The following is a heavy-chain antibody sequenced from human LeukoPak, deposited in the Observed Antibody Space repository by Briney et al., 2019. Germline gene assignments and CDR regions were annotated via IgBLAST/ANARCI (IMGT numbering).Heavy chain of an antibody. CDR3: ARSIVGATLIPFDY. D-gene: IGHD1-26*01. J-gene: IGHJ4*02. V-gene: IGHV4-59*01. Sequence: SETLSLTCTVSGGSISSYYWSWIRQPPGKGLEWIGYIYYSGSTNYNPSLKSRVTISVDTSKNQFSLKLSSVTAADTAVYYCARSIVGATLIPFDYWGQGTLVTVSS. CDR1: GGSISSYY. CDR2: IYYSGST.